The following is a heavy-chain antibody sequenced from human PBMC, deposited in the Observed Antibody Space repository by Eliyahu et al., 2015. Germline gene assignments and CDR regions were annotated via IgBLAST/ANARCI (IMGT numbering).Heavy chain of an antibody. V-gene: IGHV1-18*01. Sequence: QVQLVQSGAEVKKPGASVKVSCKASGFXFTTNGXSWVRQAPGQGLEWMGWISAYNGKTNYAQKFQGRVTMTTDTSTTXAYMELRSLRSDDTAVYYCARDRGYYYDSSXFFDYWGQGTLVTVSS. J-gene: IGHJ4*02. CDR1: GFXFTTNG. D-gene: IGHD3-22*01. CDR3: ARDRGYYYDSSXFFDY. CDR2: ISAYNGKT.